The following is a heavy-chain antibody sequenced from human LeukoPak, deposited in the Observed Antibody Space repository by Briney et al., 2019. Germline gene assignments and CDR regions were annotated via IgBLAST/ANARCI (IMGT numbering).Heavy chain of an antibody. J-gene: IGHJ4*02. D-gene: IGHD3-9*01. CDR3: ASMLGQHTNFDWAFDY. CDR1: GYTFTSYA. V-gene: IGHV1-3*01. Sequence: ASVKVSCKASGYTFTSYAMHWVRQAPGQRLEWMGWINAGNGNTKYSQKFQGRVTITRDTSASTAYMELSSLRSEDTAVYYCASMLGQHTNFDWAFDYWGQGTLVTVSS. CDR2: INAGNGNT.